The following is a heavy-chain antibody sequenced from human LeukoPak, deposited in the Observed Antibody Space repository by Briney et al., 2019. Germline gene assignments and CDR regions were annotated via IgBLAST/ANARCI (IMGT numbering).Heavy chain of an antibody. V-gene: IGHV3-23*01. J-gene: IGHJ4*02. CDR2: ISGSGGNT. CDR1: GFTFSSYA. Sequence: GGSLRLSCAVSGFTFSSYAMSWVRQAPGKGLEWVSAISGSGGNTYYADSVKGRFTISRDNSKNTLYLQMNSLRAEDTAVYYCAKAPRYCSGGSCYAGYFEYWGQGTLVTVSS. CDR3: AKAPRYCSGGSCYAGYFEY. D-gene: IGHD2-15*01.